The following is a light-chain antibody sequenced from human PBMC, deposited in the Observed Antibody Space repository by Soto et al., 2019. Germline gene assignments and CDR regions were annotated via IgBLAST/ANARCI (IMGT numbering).Light chain of an antibody. CDR1: SSSIGTHY. CDR2: DNN. Sequence: QSVLTQPPSVSAAPGQRVSISCSGSSSSIGTHYVAWYQQVPGTPPKLLIYDNNKRSSGTPDRFSGSKSGTSATLGITGLQTGDEADYYCGTWDTGLVWVFGGGTKLTVL. J-gene: IGLJ3*02. CDR3: GTWDTGLVWV. V-gene: IGLV1-51*01.